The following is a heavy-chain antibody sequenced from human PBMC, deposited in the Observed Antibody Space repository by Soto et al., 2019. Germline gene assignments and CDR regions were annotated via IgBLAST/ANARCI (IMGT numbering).Heavy chain of an antibody. D-gene: IGHD6-13*01. CDR3: ARDKGSSSKGGFDY. CDR1: GGTFSSYA. Sequence: SVKVSCKASGGTFSSYAISWVRQAPGQGLEWMGGIIPIFGTANYAQKFQGRVTITADESTSTAYMELSSLRSEDTAVYYCARDKGSSSKGGFDYWGQGPLVPVSS. V-gene: IGHV1-69*13. CDR2: IIPIFGTA. J-gene: IGHJ4*02.